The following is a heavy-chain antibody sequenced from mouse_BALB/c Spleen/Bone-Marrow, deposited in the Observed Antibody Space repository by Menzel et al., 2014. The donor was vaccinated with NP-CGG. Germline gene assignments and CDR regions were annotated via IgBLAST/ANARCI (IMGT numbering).Heavy chain of an antibody. CDR2: IYPGDGDT. Sequence: VQLQQSGPELVKPGASVKISCKASGYAFGSSWMNWVKQRPGQGLEWIGRIYPGDGDTNYNGKFKGKATLTADKSSSTAYMQLSSLTSVDSAVYFCVRGGNYRFDYWGQGTTLTVSS. J-gene: IGHJ2*01. V-gene: IGHV1-82*01. CDR1: GYAFGSSW. CDR3: VRGGNYRFDY. D-gene: IGHD2-1*01.